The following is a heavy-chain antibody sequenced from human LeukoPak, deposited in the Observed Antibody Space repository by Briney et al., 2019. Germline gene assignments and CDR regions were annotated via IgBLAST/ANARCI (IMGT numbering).Heavy chain of an antibody. V-gene: IGHV3-21*01. CDR1: GFTFSAYA. CDR3: ARENDYGDY. CDR2: ISSSRNFI. Sequence: GGSLRLSCAASGFTFSAYAMNWVRQAPGKGLEWVSSISSSRNFIYYADSVKGRFTISRDNAKNSLYLQMNSLRAEDTAVYYCARENDYGDYWGQGTLVTVSS. J-gene: IGHJ4*01.